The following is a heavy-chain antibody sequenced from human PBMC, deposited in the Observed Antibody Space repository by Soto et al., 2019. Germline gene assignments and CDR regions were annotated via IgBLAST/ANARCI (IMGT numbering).Heavy chain of an antibody. CDR3: ASDHCSGGSCYNF. Sequence: SETVSLTCAVYGGSFSGYYWSWIRQPPGKGLEWIGEINHSGSTNYNPSLKSRVTISVDTSKNRFSLKLSSVTAADTAVYYCASDHCSGGSCYNFWGQGTLVTVSS. J-gene: IGHJ4*02. CDR1: GGSFSGYY. V-gene: IGHV4-34*01. CDR2: INHSGST. D-gene: IGHD2-15*01.